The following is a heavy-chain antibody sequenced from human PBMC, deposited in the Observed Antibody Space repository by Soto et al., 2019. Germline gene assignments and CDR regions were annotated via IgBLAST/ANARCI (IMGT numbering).Heavy chain of an antibody. J-gene: IGHJ4*02. CDR2: IYWDDDK. V-gene: IGHV2-5*02. Sequence: QITLKESGPTLVKPTQTLTLTCTFSGFSLSSSGVGVGWIRQPPGKALEWLTFIYWDDDKRYSPSLKSRLTITKDTSKNRVVLTLTNMDPVDTDTHYCARLVFSGITYYFDSWGQGTLLTFSS. D-gene: IGHD2-21*01. CDR1: GFSLSSSGVG. CDR3: ARLVFSGITYYFDS.